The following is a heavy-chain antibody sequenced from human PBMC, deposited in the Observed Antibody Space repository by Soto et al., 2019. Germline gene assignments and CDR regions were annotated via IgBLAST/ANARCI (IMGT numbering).Heavy chain of an antibody. J-gene: IGHJ4*02. CDR1: GFKFSNYA. V-gene: IGHV3-23*01. CDR2: ISATGGGT. Sequence: GGSLRLSCAASGFKFSNYAMSWVRQSPGKGLEWVSLISATGGGTYYADSVKGRFTISRDNSHNTLYLQVHSLTAEDTAVYYCAKDRRAGGNSAFYFDFWGQGAQVTV. D-gene: IGHD3-16*01. CDR3: AKDRRAGGNSAFYFDF.